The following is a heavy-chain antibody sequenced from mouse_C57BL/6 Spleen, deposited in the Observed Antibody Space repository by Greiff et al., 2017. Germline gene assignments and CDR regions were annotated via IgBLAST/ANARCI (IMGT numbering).Heavy chain of an antibody. CDR1: GYTFTSYW. Sequence: QVQLQQPGAELVKPGASVKLSCKASGYTFTSYWMHWVKQRPGQGLEWIGMIHPNSGSTNYNVKFKSKATLTVDKSSSTAYMQLSSLTSADSAVYDCARAGTSFDYWGQGTILTVSS. CDR3: ARAGTSFDY. CDR2: IHPNSGST. D-gene: IGHD4-1*01. V-gene: IGHV1-64*01. J-gene: IGHJ2*01.